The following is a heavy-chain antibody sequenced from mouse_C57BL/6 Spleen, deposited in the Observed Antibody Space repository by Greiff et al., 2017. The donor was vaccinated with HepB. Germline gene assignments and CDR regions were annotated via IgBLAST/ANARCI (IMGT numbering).Heavy chain of an antibody. D-gene: IGHD4-1*01. Sequence: VQLQQPGAELVKPEASVKLSCKASGYTFTSYWMHWVKQRPGQGLEWIGMIHPNSGSTNYNEKFKSKATLTVDKSSSTAYMQLSSLTSEDSAVYYCARREPWEGDYWGQGTTLTVSS. V-gene: IGHV1-64*01. CDR2: IHPNSGST. J-gene: IGHJ2*01. CDR1: GYTFTSYW. CDR3: ARREPWEGDY.